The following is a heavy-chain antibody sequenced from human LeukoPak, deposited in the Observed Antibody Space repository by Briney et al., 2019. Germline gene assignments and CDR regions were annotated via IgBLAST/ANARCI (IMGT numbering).Heavy chain of an antibody. D-gene: IGHD3-22*01. CDR2: INPNSGGT. V-gene: IGHV1-2*02. CDR1: GYTFTGYY. Sequence: ASVNVSCKASGYTFTGYYMHWVRQAPGQGLEWMGWINPNSGGTNYAQRFQGRVTMTRDTSISTAYMELSRLRSDDTAVYYCARDSYYDSSGYYSSEYLQHWGQGTLVTVSS. CDR3: ARDSYYDSSGYYSSEYLQH. J-gene: IGHJ1*01.